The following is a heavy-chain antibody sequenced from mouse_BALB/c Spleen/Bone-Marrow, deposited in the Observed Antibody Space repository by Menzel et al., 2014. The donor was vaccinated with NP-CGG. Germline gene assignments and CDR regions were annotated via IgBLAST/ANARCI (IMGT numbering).Heavy chain of an antibody. CDR2: INRTGGTN. V-gene: IGHV5-6-3*01. CDR3: ARGVDDYSWFAY. CDR1: GFTFSSYG. D-gene: IGHD2-3*01. Sequence: EVQRVESGGGLVQPGGSLKLSCTASGFTFSSYGLSWVRQTPDKRLELVATINRTGGTNSYPDGVKGRLTISRDNAKNTLYLQMSSLKSEDTALYYCARGVDDYSWFAYWGQGTLVTVSA. J-gene: IGHJ3*01.